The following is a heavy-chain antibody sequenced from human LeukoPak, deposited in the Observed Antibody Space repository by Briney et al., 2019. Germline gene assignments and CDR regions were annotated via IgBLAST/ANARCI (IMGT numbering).Heavy chain of an antibody. CDR3: ARDPTNTSGYYAYFDY. CDR1: GGTFSSYG. Sequence: ASVKVSCKASGGTFSSYGISWVRQAPGQGLEWMGWISAYNGDTHYAQNLQGRVTMTTDTSTSTAYMELRSLRSDDTAVYYCARDPTNTSGYYAYFDYWGQGTLVTVSS. D-gene: IGHD5-12*01. V-gene: IGHV1-18*01. J-gene: IGHJ4*02. CDR2: ISAYNGDT.